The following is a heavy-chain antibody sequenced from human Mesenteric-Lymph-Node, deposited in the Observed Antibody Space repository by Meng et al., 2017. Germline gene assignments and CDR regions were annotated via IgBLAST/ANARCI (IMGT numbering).Heavy chain of an antibody. CDR3: ARRTTIVAIRSGLNWFDP. Sequence: SETLSLTCAVYGGSFSGYYWSWIRQPPGKGLEWTGEINHSGSTNYNPSLKSRVTISVDTSKNQFSLKLSSVTAADTAVYYCARRTTIVAIRSGLNWFDPWGQGTLVTVSS. V-gene: IGHV4-34*01. CDR1: GGSFSGYY. D-gene: IGHD5-12*01. CDR2: INHSGST. J-gene: IGHJ5*02.